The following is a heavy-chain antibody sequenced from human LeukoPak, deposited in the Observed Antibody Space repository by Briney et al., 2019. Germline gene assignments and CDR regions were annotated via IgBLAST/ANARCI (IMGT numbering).Heavy chain of an antibody. V-gene: IGHV3-23*01. Sequence: GGSLRLSCGASGFTFKNDGMNWVRQAPGKGLEWVSTINTSGGRTYYADSVKGRFTISRDNSKNTLYLQMNSLRAEDTAVYYCTRREDCGGDCPYYFDYWGQGTLVTVSS. CDR3: TRREDCGGDCPYYFDY. D-gene: IGHD2-21*02. CDR1: GFTFKNDG. CDR2: INTSGGRT. J-gene: IGHJ4*02.